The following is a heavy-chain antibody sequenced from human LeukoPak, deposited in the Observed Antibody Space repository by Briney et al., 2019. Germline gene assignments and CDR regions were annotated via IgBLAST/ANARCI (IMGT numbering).Heavy chain of an antibody. D-gene: IGHD2-8*02. CDR3: ARAGLYRWDY. J-gene: IGHJ4*02. V-gene: IGHV3-74*01. CDR2: INSDGTTT. Sequence: PGGSLRLSCAASGFTSSTYWMHWVRQAPGKGLEWVSRINSDGTTTNYADSVKGRFTISRDNAKNTLYLQMNTLRVEDTAVYYCARAGLYRWDYWGQGTLVTVSS. CDR1: GFTSSTYW.